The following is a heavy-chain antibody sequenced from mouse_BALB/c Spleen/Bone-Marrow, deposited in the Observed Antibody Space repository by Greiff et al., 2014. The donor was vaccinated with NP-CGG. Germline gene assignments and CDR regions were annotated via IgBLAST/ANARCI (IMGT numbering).Heavy chain of an antibody. CDR1: GFTFTDYY. D-gene: IGHD1-1*01. CDR3: ARVTTAWFAY. Sequence: EVMLVESGGGLVQPGGSLRLSCATSGFTFTDYYMSWVRQPPGKALEWLGFIRNKANGYTTEYSASVKGRFTISRDNSQSILYLQMNPLRAEDSATYYCARVTTAWFAYWGQGTLVTVSA. V-gene: IGHV7-3*02. CDR2: IRNKANGYTT. J-gene: IGHJ3*01.